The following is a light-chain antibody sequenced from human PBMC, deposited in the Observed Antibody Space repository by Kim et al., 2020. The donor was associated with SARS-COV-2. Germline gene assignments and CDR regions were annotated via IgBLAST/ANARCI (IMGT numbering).Light chain of an antibody. J-gene: IGKJ2*01. CDR3: QQYFSYVT. Sequence: DIQMTQSPAPLSALVGDRVTITCRASQTIDSKLAWYQQKVGRAPKLLIYKASSLQSGVPSRFSGSESGTEFTLTISSLQPDDFATYYCQQYFSYVTFGQGTKLEI. V-gene: IGKV1-5*03. CDR2: KAS. CDR1: QTIDSK.